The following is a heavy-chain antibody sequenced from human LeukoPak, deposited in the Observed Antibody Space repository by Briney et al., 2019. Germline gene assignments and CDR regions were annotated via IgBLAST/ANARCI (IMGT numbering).Heavy chain of an antibody. CDR1: GGSISSYY. D-gene: IGHD3-22*01. Sequence: PSETLSLTCTVSGGSISSYYWSWIRQPPGKGLEWIGYIYYSGSTNYNPSLKSRVTISVDTSKNQFSLKLSSVTAADTAVYYCARSDFYYYDSKYYYCGMDVWGQGTTVTVSS. CDR2: IYYSGST. CDR3: ARSDFYYYDSKYYYCGMDV. J-gene: IGHJ6*02. V-gene: IGHV4-59*01.